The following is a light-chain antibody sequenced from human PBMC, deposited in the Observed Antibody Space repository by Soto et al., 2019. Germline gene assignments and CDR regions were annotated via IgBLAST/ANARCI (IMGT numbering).Light chain of an antibody. CDR3: QQYGSSGT. CDR2: GAS. V-gene: IGKV3-20*01. Sequence: EIVLTQSPATLSVSPGERATLSCRASQSVSYYLAWYQQKPGQAPRLLIYGASNRATGIPDRFSGSGSGTDFTLTIRRLEPEDFAVYYCQQYGSSGTFGQGTKVDIK. CDR1: QSVSYY. J-gene: IGKJ1*01.